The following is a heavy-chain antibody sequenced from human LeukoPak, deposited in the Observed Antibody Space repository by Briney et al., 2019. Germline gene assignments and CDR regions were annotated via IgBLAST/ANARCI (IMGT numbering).Heavy chain of an antibody. CDR2: ISAYNGNA. J-gene: IGHJ4*02. CDR1: GYTFTSYG. D-gene: IGHD1-26*01. V-gene: IGHV1-18*01. CDR3: AAGGGATAHPDFDY. Sequence: EASVKVSCKASGYTFTSYGISWVRQAPGQGLEWMGWISAYNGNANYAQKLQGRVTMTTDTSTSTAYMELRSLRSDDTAVYYCAAGGGATAHPDFDYWGQGTLVTVSS.